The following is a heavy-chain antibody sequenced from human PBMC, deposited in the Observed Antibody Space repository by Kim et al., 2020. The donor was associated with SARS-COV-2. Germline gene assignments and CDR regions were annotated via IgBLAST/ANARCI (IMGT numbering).Heavy chain of an antibody. CDR3: ARRVRITIFGVVTYFDY. J-gene: IGHJ4*02. Sequence: LKSRVTISVDKSKNQCSLKLGSVTAADTAVYYCARRVRITIFGVVTYFDYWGQGTLVTVSS. V-gene: IGHV4-4*02. D-gene: IGHD3-3*01.